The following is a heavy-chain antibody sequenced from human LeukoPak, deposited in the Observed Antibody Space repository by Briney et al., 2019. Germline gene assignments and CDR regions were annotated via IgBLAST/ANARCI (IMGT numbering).Heavy chain of an antibody. CDR3: ARGEFDGGVYFDY. V-gene: IGHV4-61*02. CDR2: FYTSGST. D-gene: IGHD3-16*01. J-gene: IGHJ4*02. Sequence: PSETLSLTCTVSGGSISSGSYYWSWIRQPAGKGLEWIGRFYTSGSTNYNPSLKSRVTISVDTSKNQFSLTLNSVAAADTAVYYCARGEFDGGVYFDYWGQGTLVTVSS. CDR1: GGSISSGSYY.